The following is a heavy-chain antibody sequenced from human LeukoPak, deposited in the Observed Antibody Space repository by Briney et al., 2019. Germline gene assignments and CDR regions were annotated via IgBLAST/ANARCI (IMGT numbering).Heavy chain of an antibody. CDR3: ARHFEGVDY. Sequence: PSETLSLTCTVSGGSISTYYWNWIRQPPGKGLEWIGSIYYRGSIYYNPSLKSRVTISVDTSKNQFSLKLSSVTAADTAVYYCARHFEGVDYWGQGTLVTVSS. D-gene: IGHD3-9*01. J-gene: IGHJ4*02. V-gene: IGHV4-39*01. CDR2: IYYRGSI. CDR1: GGSISTYY.